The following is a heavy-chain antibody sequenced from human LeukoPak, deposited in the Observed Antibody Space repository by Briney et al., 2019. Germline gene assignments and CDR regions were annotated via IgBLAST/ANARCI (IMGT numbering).Heavy chain of an antibody. CDR2: SYYSGST. J-gene: IGHJ4*02. V-gene: IGHV4-39*01. Sequence: SETLSLTCTVSGGSISSSSYYWGWIRQPPGKGLEWIGSSYYSGSTYYNPSLKSRVTISVDTSKNQFSLKLSSVTAADTAVYYCARAHPITMVRGVILWVGYYFDYWGQGTLVTVSS. CDR3: ARAHPITMVRGVILWVGYYFDY. D-gene: IGHD3-10*01. CDR1: GGSISSSSYY.